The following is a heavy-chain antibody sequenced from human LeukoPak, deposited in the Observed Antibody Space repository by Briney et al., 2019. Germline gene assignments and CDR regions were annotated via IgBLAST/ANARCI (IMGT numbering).Heavy chain of an antibody. CDR1: GGSISSSSCY. CDR3: ARESSEGAFDI. Sequence: ETLSLTCTVSGGSISSSSCYWGWIRQPPGKGLEWIGYIYYSGSTNYSPSLKSRVTISVDTSKNQFSLKLSSVTAADTAVYYCARESSEGAFDIWGQGTMVTVSS. CDR2: IYYSGST. D-gene: IGHD6-19*01. V-gene: IGHV4-61*01. J-gene: IGHJ3*02.